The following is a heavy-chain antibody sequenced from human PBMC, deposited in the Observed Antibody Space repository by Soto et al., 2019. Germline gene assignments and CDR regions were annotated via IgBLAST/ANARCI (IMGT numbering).Heavy chain of an antibody. CDR2: ISYDGSNK. D-gene: IGHD3-3*01. CDR3: ARVSGVAKDRDLSYYYGMAV. J-gene: IGHJ6*02. V-gene: IGHV3-30-3*01. CDR1: GFTFSSYA. Sequence: GGSLRLSCAASGFTFSSYAMHWVRQAPGKGLEWVAVISYDGSNKYYADSVKGRFTISRDNSKNTLYLQMNSLRAEDTAVYYCARVSGVAKDRDLSYYYGMAVWGQGTTVTVSS.